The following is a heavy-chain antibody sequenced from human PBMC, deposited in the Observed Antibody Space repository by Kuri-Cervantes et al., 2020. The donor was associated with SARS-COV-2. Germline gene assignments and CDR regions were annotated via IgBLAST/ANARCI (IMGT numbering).Heavy chain of an antibody. CDR1: GGSINSGAYS. V-gene: IGHV4-30-2*01. CDR3: ARGITYLAPFDY. CDR2: IFHSGNT. D-gene: IGHD3-10*01. J-gene: IGHJ4*02. Sequence: LRLSCAVSGGSINSGAYSWTWIRQPPGKGLEWIAYIFHSGNTFYNPSLKSRVTISVDTSKNQFSLKLSSVTAADTAVYYCARGITYLAPFDYWGQGTLVTVSS.